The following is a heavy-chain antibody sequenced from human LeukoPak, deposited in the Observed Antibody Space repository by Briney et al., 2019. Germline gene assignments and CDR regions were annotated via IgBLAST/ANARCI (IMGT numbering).Heavy chain of an antibody. D-gene: IGHD6-6*01. V-gene: IGHV4-39*07. CDR2: IYDSGST. CDR1: GGSIRSSYYY. CDR3: ARGTWSSSIDY. J-gene: IGHJ4*02. Sequence: TSETLSLTCTVSGGSIRSSYYYWGWIRQPPGKGLEWIGSIYDSGSTYYNPSLKSRVTISVDTSKNQFSLKLSSVTAADTAVYYCARGTWSSSIDYWGQGTLVTVSS.